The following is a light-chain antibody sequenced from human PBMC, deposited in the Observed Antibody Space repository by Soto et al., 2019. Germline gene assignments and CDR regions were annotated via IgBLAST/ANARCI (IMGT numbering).Light chain of an antibody. CDR1: QSVSRN. J-gene: IGKJ2*03. Sequence: EIVMTQSPVTLSVSPGERATLSCRASQSVSRNLAWYQQKPGQAPRLLIYGASTRATGIPARFSGSGSGTEFTLTIRSLQSEDFAVYYCQQYNNWPPDSFGQGTKLEIK. CDR3: QQYNNWPPDS. CDR2: GAS. V-gene: IGKV3-15*01.